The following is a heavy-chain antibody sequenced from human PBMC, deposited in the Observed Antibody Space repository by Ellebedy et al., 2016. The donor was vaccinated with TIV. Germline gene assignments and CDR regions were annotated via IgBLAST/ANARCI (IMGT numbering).Heavy chain of an antibody. CDR2: IYPGDSDT. D-gene: IGHD3-22*01. CDR1: GYSFTNYW. Sequence: GESLKISCEASGYSFTNYWIGWVRQMPGKGLEWMGIIYPGDSDTRYSPSFQGQVTISAAKSVSTAYLQWSSLRASDTAIYYCTSQYYYGSGGDAFDVWGQGTMLTVSS. J-gene: IGHJ3*01. CDR3: TSQYYYGSGGDAFDV. V-gene: IGHV5-51*01.